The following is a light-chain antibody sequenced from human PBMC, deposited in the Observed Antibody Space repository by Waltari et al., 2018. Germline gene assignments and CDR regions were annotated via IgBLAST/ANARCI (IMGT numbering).Light chain of an antibody. CDR2: AAS. CDR1: QNIGRY. V-gene: IGKV3-20*01. CDR3: QNHERLPAT. Sequence: ELVLTQSPGTLSLSPGERATLSCRASQNIGRYLVWYQQKPGQPPRLLIYAASTRATGIPDRFIGRVSGTDFSLPIARLEPEDFAVYFCQNHERLPATFGQGTKVEI. J-gene: IGKJ1*01.